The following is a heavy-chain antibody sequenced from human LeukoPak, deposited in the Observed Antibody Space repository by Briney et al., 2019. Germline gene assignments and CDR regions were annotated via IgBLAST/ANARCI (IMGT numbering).Heavy chain of an antibody. CDR3: ARRLLGYCSGGSCYSGYFQH. CDR2: INHSGST. Sequence: GSLRLSCAASGFTFSSYTMNWVRQPPGKGLEWIGEINHSGSTNHNPSLKSRVTISVDTSKNQFSLKLSSVTAADTAVYYCARRLLGYCSGGSCYSGYFQHWGQGTLVTVSS. D-gene: IGHD2-15*01. J-gene: IGHJ1*01. V-gene: IGHV4-34*01. CDR1: GFTFSSYT.